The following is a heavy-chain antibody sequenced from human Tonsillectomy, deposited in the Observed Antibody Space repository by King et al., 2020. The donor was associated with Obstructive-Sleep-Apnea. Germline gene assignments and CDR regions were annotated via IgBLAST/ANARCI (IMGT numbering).Heavy chain of an antibody. CDR1: EFTFSSYD. D-gene: IGHD3-10*01. CDR3: AGGTMIRGDN. J-gene: IGHJ4*02. CDR2: ISNDGGNK. V-gene: IGHV3-30*04. Sequence: VQLVESGGGVVQPGRSLRLSCAASEFTFSSYDMHWVRQAPGKGLEWVALISNDGGNKYYADSVKGRFTISRDNSKNTLYLQMNSLVAEDTAVYYCAGGTMIRGDNWGQGTLVTVSS.